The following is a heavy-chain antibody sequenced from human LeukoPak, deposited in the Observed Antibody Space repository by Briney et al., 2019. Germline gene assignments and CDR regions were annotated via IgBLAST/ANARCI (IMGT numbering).Heavy chain of an antibody. CDR3: VRDGMVIPYAFDI. D-gene: IGHD2-21*01. J-gene: IGHJ3*02. V-gene: IGHV3-74*01. Sequence: QPGGSLRPSCAASAFTFSNHWMHWVRQAPGKGLVWVSDISSDGSRTFYADSVKGRFIISRDNAKNTVYLQMNSLGAEDTAVYYCVRDGMVIPYAFDIWGQGTMVTVSS. CDR2: ISSDGSRT. CDR1: AFTFSNHW.